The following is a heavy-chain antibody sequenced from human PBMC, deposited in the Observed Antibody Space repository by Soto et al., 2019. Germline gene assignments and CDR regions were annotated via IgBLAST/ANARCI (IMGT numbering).Heavy chain of an antibody. CDR3: TRHEGGAAADRPLDY. V-gene: IGHV4-39*01. Sequence: QLRLQESGPGLVKSSETLSLTCTVSGGSIRSSTYYWGWIRQPPGKGLEWIGSIYYSGSTHNTPSLNSRVTMSVDTYTNQSSLKLTSVTAADTAVYYCTRHEGGAAADRPLDYWGQGTLVTVSS. CDR2: IYYSGST. CDR1: GGSIRSSTYY. J-gene: IGHJ4*02. D-gene: IGHD6-13*01.